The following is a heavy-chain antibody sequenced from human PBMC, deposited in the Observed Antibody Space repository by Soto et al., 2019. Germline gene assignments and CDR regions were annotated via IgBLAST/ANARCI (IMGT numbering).Heavy chain of an antibody. CDR3: VHSRCGGDCLRSYSSHYYYGMDV. CDR2: IYWDDDK. D-gene: IGHD2-21*02. Sequence: QITLKESGPPLVKPTQTLTLTCTFSGFSLSTGGLGVGWIRQPPGEALEWLALIYWDDDKRYSPSLRSRLTIIKDTSKNQVVLIMTNMDPVDTATYYCVHSRCGGDCLRSYSSHYYYGMDVWDQGTTVTVSS. CDR1: GFSLSTGGLG. V-gene: IGHV2-5*02. J-gene: IGHJ6*02.